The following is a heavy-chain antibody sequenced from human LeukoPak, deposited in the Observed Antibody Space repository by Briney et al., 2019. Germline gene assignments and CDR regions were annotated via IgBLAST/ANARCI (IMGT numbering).Heavy chain of an antibody. CDR2: IYYGGSA. J-gene: IGHJ6*03. V-gene: IGHV4-59*11. CDR3: AKGVVPASYYYYYYYMDV. CDR1: RDSICTHY. D-gene: IGHD2-2*01. Sequence: SSETLSLTPTVSRDSICTHYWSGIPHPPGEGLGWVWYIYYGGSANYNPSLKSRVTISVDTSKNQFSLKLSSVTAADTAVYYCAKGVVPASYYYYYYYMDVWGKGTTVTVSS.